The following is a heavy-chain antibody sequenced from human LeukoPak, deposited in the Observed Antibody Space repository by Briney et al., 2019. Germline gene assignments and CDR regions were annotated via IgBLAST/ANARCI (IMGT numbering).Heavy chain of an antibody. Sequence: SVKVSCKASGGTFSSYAISWVRQAPGQGLEWMGGIIPIFGTANYAQKFQGRVTITADKSTSTAYMELSSLRSEDMAVYYCARDSLLEGYSSSWYFGWFDPWGQGTLVTVSS. CDR1: GGTFSSYA. CDR2: IIPIFGTA. CDR3: ARDSLLEGYSSSWYFGWFDP. J-gene: IGHJ5*02. V-gene: IGHV1-69*06. D-gene: IGHD6-13*01.